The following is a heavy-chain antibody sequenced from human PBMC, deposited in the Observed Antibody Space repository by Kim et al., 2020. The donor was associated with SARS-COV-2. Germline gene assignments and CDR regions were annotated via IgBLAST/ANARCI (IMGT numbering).Heavy chain of an antibody. V-gene: IGHV3-23*01. CDR1: GFTFSSYA. D-gene: IGHD5-18*01. CDR2: ISTSGDTT. J-gene: IGHJ6*02. Sequence: GGSLRLSCAASGFTFSSYAMSWVRQAPGKGLEWVSAISTSGDTTYNADSVKGRFTISRDNSKNTLYLQMDSLRAEDTAVYYCAKRDTTMVYYHYAMDVWGQGTTVTVSS. CDR3: AKRDTTMVYYHYAMDV.